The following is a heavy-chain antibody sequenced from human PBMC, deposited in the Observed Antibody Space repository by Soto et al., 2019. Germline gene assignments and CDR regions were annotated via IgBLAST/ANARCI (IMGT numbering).Heavy chain of an antibody. J-gene: IGHJ3*02. CDR1: GFTFSSYG. CDR3: ARVLYYDDAFDI. Sequence: GRSLRLSCAASGFTFSSYGMHWVRQAPGKGLEWVAVIWYDGSNKYYADSVKGRFTISRDNSKNTLYLQMNSLRAEDTAVYYCARVLYYDDAFDICGQGTMVTVSS. D-gene: IGHD3-22*01. CDR2: IWYDGSNK. V-gene: IGHV3-33*01.